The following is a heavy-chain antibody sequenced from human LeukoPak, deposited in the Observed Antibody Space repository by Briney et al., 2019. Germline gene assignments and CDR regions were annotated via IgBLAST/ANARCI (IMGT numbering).Heavy chain of an antibody. Sequence: SQTLSLTCAISGDSVSSNSASWNWFRQSPSRGLEWLGRTFYTSKWNNDYAVSVKSRITINPYTSKNHFSLQLNSVTPDDTAVYYCARRRYYDYTGFFDYWGQGTLVTVSS. CDR2: TFYTSKWNN. CDR3: ARRRYYDYTGFFDY. V-gene: IGHV6-1*01. J-gene: IGHJ4*02. CDR1: GDSVSSNSAS. D-gene: IGHD3-22*01.